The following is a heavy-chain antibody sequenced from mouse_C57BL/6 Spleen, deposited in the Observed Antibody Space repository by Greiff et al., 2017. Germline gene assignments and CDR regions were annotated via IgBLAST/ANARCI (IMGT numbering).Heavy chain of an antibody. J-gene: IGHJ4*01. CDR1: GYAFSSSW. Sequence: VQLQQSGPELVKPGASVKISCKASGYAFSSSWMNWVKQRPGKGLEWIGRIYPGDGDTNYNGKFKGKATLTADKSSSTAYMQLSSLTSEDSAVYFCANYDGLSYYYAMDYWGQGTSVTVSS. CDR2: IYPGDGDT. D-gene: IGHD2-4*01. CDR3: ANYDGLSYYYAMDY. V-gene: IGHV1-82*01.